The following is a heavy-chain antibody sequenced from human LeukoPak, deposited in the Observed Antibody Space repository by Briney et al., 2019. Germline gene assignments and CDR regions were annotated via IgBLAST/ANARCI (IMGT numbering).Heavy chain of an antibody. D-gene: IGHD5-24*01. CDR3: ARQRRWGFDY. V-gene: IGHV3-48*04. CDR2: IASSGSTI. CDR1: GFTFDDYT. J-gene: IGHJ4*02. Sequence: GGSLRLSCAASGFTFDDYTMHWVRQAPGKGLEWVSYIASSGSTIYYADSVKGRFTISRDNAKNSLYLQMNSLRVEDTAVYYCARQRRWGFDYWGQGTLVTVSS.